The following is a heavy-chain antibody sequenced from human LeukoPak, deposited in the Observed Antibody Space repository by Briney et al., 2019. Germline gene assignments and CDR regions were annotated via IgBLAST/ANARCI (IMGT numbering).Heavy chain of an antibody. J-gene: IGHJ4*02. CDR1: GYTFTSYY. Sequence: ASVKVSCKASGYTFTSYYMHWVRQAPGQGLEWMGWMNPNSGNTGYAQKFQGRVTMTRNTSISTAYMELSSLRSEDTAVYYCARGHSLAALDYWGQGTLVTVSS. CDR3: ARGHSLAALDY. V-gene: IGHV1-8*02. CDR2: MNPNSGNT. D-gene: IGHD6-25*01.